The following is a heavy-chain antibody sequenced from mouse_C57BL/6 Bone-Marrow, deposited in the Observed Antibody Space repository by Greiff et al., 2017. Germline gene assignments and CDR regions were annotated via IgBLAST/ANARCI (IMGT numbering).Heavy chain of an antibody. CDR2: IRLKSDNYAT. J-gene: IGHJ3*01. V-gene: IGHV6-3*01. Sequence: EVQLVESGGGLVQPGGSMKLSCVASGFTFSNYWMNWVRQSPEKGLEWVAQIRLKSDNYATHYAKSVKGRFTISRYDSKRSVYLQMNNLRAEDTGIYYCTGDGSSAWFAYWGQGTLVTVSA. CDR3: TGDGSSAWFAY. D-gene: IGHD1-1*01. CDR1: GFTFSNYW.